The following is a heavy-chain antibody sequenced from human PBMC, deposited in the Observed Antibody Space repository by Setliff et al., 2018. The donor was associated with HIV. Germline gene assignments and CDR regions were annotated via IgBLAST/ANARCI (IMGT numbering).Heavy chain of an antibody. V-gene: IGHV1-8*02. J-gene: IGHJ5*02. CDR3: ARCSYVWGSYRMQP. Sequence: GASVKVSCKASGYTFTNYDINWVQQATGQGLEWMGWMNPNSGNTGYAQKFQGRVTMTRNTSISTAYMELSSLRSEDTAVYYCARCSYVWGSYRMQPWGQGTLVTVSS. D-gene: IGHD3-16*02. CDR2: MNPNSGNT. CDR1: GYTFTNYD.